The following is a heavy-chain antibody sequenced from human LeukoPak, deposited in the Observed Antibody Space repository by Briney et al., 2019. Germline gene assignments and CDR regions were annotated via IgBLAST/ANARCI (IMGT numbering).Heavy chain of an antibody. D-gene: IGHD3-3*01. CDR1: GFTFSSYA. CDR2: ISYDGSNK. J-gene: IGHJ6*02. Sequence: GGSLRLSCAASGFTFSSYAMHWVRQAPGKGLEWVAVISYDGSNKYYADSVKGRFTTSRDNSKNTLYLQMNSLRAEDTAVYYCARASHTIFGVVISFHYYYGMDVWGQGTTVTVSS. CDR3: ARASHTIFGVVISFHYYYGMDV. V-gene: IGHV3-30-3*01.